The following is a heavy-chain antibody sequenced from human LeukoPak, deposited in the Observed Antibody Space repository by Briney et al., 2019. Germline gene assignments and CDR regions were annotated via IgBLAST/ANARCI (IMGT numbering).Heavy chain of an antibody. J-gene: IGHJ6*02. Sequence: PGGSLRLSCAASGFTVSSNYMSWVRQAPGKGLEWVSVIYSGGSTYYADSVKGRFTISRDNSKNTLYLQMNSLRAEDTAVYYCARDLAYDILTGYYNSDQYYYYGMDVWGQGTTVTVSS. CDR1: GFTVSSNY. CDR2: IYSGGST. D-gene: IGHD3-9*01. CDR3: ARDLAYDILTGYYNSDQYYYYGMDV. V-gene: IGHV3-53*01.